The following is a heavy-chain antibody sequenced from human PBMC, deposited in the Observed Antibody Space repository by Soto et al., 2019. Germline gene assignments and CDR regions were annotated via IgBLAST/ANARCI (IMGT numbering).Heavy chain of an antibody. J-gene: IGHJ4*02. CDR3: ARESMAHGYFDY. CDR2: ISSSSSYI. V-gene: IGHV3-21*01. D-gene: IGHD2-21*01. Sequence: PGGSLRLSCAASGFTFSSYSMNWVRQAPGKGLEWVSSISSSSSYIYYADSVKGRFTISRDNAKNSLYLQMNSLRAEDTAVYYCARESMAHGYFDYWGQGTLVTVSS. CDR1: GFTFSSYS.